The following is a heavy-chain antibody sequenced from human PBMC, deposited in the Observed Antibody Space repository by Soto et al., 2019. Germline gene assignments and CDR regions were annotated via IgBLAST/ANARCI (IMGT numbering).Heavy chain of an antibody. D-gene: IGHD2-2*01. CDR1: GGSFSGYY. V-gene: IGHV4-34*01. Sequence: SETLSLTCAVSGGSFSGYYWSWIRQPPGKGLEWIGEINHSGSTNYNPSLKSRVTISVDTSKNQFSLKLSSVTAADTAVYYCARCPHCSSTSCYFFYWFDPWGQGTLVTVSS. CDR3: ARCPHCSSTSCYFFYWFDP. J-gene: IGHJ5*02. CDR2: INHSGST.